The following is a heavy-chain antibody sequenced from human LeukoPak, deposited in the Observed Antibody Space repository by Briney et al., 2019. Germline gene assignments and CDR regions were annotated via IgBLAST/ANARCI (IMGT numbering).Heavy chain of an antibody. V-gene: IGHV4-59*04. CDR1: GGSISSYY. CDR3: AKNGQRGFSFDP. D-gene: IGHD2-8*01. CDR2: GDHTGGT. J-gene: IGHJ5*02. Sequence: SETLSLTCTVSGGSISSYYWSWIRQPPGRGLEWIGEGDHTGGTKYNPSLKSRVTISADSSKNQFSLKWYSVTAADTGLYYCAKNGQRGFSFDPWGQGTLVIVAS.